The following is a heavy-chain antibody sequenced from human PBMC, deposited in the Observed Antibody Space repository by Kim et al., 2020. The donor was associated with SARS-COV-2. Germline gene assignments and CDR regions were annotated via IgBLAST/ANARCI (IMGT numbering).Heavy chain of an antibody. D-gene: IGHD6-19*01. CDR3: ARGDNWGYSSGWWEL. CDR1: GYTFTGYY. J-gene: IGHJ4*02. V-gene: IGHV1-2*02. Sequence: ASVKVSCKASGYTFTGYYMHWVRQAPGQGLEWMGWINPNSGGTNYAQKFQGRVTMTRDTSISTAYMELSRLRSDDTAVYYCARGDNWGYSSGWWELWGQGTLVTVSS. CDR2: INPNSGGT.